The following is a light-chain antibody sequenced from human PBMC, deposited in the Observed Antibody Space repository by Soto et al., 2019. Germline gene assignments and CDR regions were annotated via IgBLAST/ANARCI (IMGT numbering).Light chain of an antibody. J-gene: IGKJ2*01. Sequence: DIQMTQSPSTLSASVGVRVTITCRASQSISSWLAWYQQKPGKAPKLLIYKASSLESGVASRFSGSGSGTEFTLTISSLQPDDFATYYCQQYNSYSPYTFGQGNKLEIK. CDR1: QSISSW. V-gene: IGKV1-5*03. CDR3: QQYNSYSPYT. CDR2: KAS.